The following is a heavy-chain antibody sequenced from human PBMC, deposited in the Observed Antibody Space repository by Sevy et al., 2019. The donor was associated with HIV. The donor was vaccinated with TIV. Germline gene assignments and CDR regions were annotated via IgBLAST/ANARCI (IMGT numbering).Heavy chain of an antibody. Sequence: GGSLRLSCAASGFTFSSYGMHWVRQAPGKGLAWVAVISYDGRSKYYADSVKGRFTISRDNSKNTLYLQMNSLRPEDTAVYYCAKAQYPDGYCSSTSCYNYGMDVWGQGTTVTVSS. CDR3: AKAQYPDGYCSSTSCYNYGMDV. CDR1: GFTFSSYG. D-gene: IGHD2-2*01. V-gene: IGHV3-30*18. J-gene: IGHJ6*02. CDR2: ISYDGRSK.